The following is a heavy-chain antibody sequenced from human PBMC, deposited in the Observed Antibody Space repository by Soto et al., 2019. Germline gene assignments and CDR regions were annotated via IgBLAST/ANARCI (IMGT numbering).Heavy chain of an antibody. Sequence: PGESLKISCKGSGYNFAGYWIAWVRQMPGKGLELMGIIYPSDSDTRYRPSFQGQVTISADKSISSAYLQWSSLKASDTAMYYCTIQGPFCSSTSCDPAYYYGMDVWGQGTTVTVSS. D-gene: IGHD2-2*01. CDR1: GYNFAGYW. CDR2: IYPSDSDT. V-gene: IGHV5-51*01. CDR3: TIQGPFCSSTSCDPAYYYGMDV. J-gene: IGHJ6*02.